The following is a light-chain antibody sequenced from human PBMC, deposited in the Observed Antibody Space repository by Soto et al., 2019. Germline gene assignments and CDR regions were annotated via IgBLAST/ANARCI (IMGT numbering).Light chain of an antibody. CDR1: QSISSY. CDR3: QQSYSTSIT. V-gene: IGKV1-39*01. Sequence: DVQMSQAACSLSASVGDRVTITCRASQSISSYLNWYQQKPGKAPKLLIYAASSLQSGVPSRFSGSGSGTDFTLTISSLQPEDFATYYCQQSYSTSITFGQGTRLEIK. J-gene: IGKJ5*01. CDR2: AAS.